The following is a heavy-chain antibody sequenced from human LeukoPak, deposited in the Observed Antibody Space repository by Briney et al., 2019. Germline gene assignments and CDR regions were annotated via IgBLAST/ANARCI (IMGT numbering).Heavy chain of an antibody. Sequence: PSETLSLTCTVSGGSISSSSYYWGWIRQPPGKGLEWIGSIYYSGSTYYNPSLKSRVTISVDTSKNQFSLKLSSVTAADTAVYFCARDATYSPKGFDPWGQGTLVTVSS. V-gene: IGHV4-39*07. CDR3: ARDATYSPKGFDP. CDR1: GGSISSSSYY. J-gene: IGHJ5*02. D-gene: IGHD2-21*01. CDR2: IYYSGST.